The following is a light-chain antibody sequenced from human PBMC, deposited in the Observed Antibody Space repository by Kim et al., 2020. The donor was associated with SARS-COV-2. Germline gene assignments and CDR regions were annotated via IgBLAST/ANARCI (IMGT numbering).Light chain of an antibody. CDR1: SSDVGGYDY. CDR3: SSYTSSITWV. CDR2: DVT. V-gene: IGLV2-14*03. J-gene: IGLJ3*02. Sequence: ALTQPASVSGSPGQSITISCTGTSSDVGGYDYLSWYQQHPGKAPTLMILDVTKRPSGVSNRFSGFKSGNTAYLTISGLQAEDEADYYCSSYTSSITWVFGGGTQLTVL.